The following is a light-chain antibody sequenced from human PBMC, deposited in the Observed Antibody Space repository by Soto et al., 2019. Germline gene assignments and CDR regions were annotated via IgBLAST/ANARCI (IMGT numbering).Light chain of an antibody. V-gene: IGKV1-5*03. Sequence: DIQMTQSPSTLSASVGDRVTITCRASQSVDTALAWYQQKPGKAPNLLIYRASNLESGVPSRFSGSGSGTEFTLASSSLQPDDFATYCCQQYGFFLTFGQGTKLEIK. CDR3: QQYGFFLT. J-gene: IGKJ2*01. CDR2: RAS. CDR1: QSVDTA.